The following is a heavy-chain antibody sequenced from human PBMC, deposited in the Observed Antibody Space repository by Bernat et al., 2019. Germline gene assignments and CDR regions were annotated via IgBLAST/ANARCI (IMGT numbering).Heavy chain of an antibody. Sequence: DVQLVESGGGFVQPGGSLRLSCAVSGFTFSSHWMSWVRQAPGKGLEWVANIKQDGSEKYYVDSVKGRFTISRDNAKNSLYLQMNSLRVEDTAVYYCARRYHDTTGHWYVDLWGRGTLVTVPS. D-gene: IGHD3-22*01. J-gene: IGHJ2*01. CDR2: IKQDGSEK. CDR3: ARRYHDTTGHWYVDL. V-gene: IGHV3-7*01. CDR1: GFTFSSHW.